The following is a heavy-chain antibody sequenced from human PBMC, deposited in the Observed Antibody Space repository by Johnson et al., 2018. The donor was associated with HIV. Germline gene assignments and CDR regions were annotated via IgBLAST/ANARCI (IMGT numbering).Heavy chain of an antibody. D-gene: IGHD6-13*01. Sequence: VQLVESGGGLVQPGRSLRLSCAASGFTFDDYAMHWVRQAPGKGPEWVANINHDVSAIHYVDSVKGRFTISRDNAKNSLYLQMKSLRAEDTALYYCASHRSIAADDAFDIWGQGTMVTVSS. CDR1: GFTFDDYA. CDR2: INHDVSAI. CDR3: ASHRSIAADDAFDI. J-gene: IGHJ3*02. V-gene: IGHV3-7*03.